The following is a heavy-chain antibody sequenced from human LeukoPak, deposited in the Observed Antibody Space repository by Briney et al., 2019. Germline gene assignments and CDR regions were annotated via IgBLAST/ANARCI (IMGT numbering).Heavy chain of an antibody. V-gene: IGHV3-53*01. Sequence: GGSLRLSCAASGFTVDSNYLSWVRQAPGKGLEWVSTIYTGGNTYYAASVKGRFTISRDFSKNTVFLHMNSLRAEDTAMYYCARGDDSGYYDYFDYWGQGPRSPSPQ. J-gene: IGHJ4*02. CDR2: IYTGGNT. CDR3: ARGDDSGYYDYFDY. D-gene: IGHD3-22*01. CDR1: GFTVDSNY.